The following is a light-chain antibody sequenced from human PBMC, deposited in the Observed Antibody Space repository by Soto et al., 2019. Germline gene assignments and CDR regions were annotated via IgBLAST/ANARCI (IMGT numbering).Light chain of an antibody. J-gene: IGLJ1*01. CDR1: ALPKQF. Sequence: SYELTQPPSVSVSPGQTARITCSGDALPKQFAYWYQQKPGQAPVLVIYKDSERPSGIPERFSGSTSGTTVTLTISGVQAEDEADYYCQSADNSGTYPYVFGAGTKLTVL. V-gene: IGLV3-25*02. CDR3: QSADNSGTYPYV. CDR2: KDS.